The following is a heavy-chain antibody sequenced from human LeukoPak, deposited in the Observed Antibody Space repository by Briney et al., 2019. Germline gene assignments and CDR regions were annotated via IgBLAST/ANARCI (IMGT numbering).Heavy chain of an antibody. CDR1: GFTFSSYS. D-gene: IGHD3-10*01. Sequence: GGSLRLSCAASGFTFSSYSMNWVRQAPGKGLEWVSSISSSSSYMYYADSVKGRFTISRDNAKNSLYLQMNSLRAEDTAVYYCARDSQVLLWFGEMKDAFDIWGQGTMVTVSS. CDR2: ISSSSSYM. CDR3: ARDSQVLLWFGEMKDAFDI. J-gene: IGHJ3*02. V-gene: IGHV3-21*01.